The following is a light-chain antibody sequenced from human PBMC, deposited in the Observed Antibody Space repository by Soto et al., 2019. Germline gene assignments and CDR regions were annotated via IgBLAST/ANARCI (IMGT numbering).Light chain of an antibody. V-gene: IGKV3-11*01. CDR1: QSVGTY. J-gene: IGKJ2*01. CDR2: DTS. Sequence: EIVLTQSPATLSLSPGERATLSCRASQSVGTYLAWNQQRPGQAPRLLIYDTSNRATGSPARFSGSGSGTDFSLTIISLEPEDFAVYYCQQRTNWPPLSTFGQGTKLEIK. CDR3: QQRTNWPPLST.